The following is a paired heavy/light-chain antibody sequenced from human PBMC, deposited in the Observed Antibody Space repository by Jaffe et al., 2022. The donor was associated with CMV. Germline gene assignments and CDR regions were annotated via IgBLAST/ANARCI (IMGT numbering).Light chain of an antibody. CDR1: ESISNY. CDR3: QQSFRTVRT. Sequence: DIQMTQSPSSLSASVGDRVTITCRASESISNYLNWYQQKPGKAPKLLIYAASSLQSGVPSRFSGSGSGTDFTLTITSLQPEDFAVYYCQQSFRTVRTFGQGTKVEIK. CDR2: AAS. V-gene: IGKV1-39*01. J-gene: IGKJ1*01.
Heavy chain of an antibody. CDR2: INWNGGST. CDR3: ARGHYDSSGFFSAFHD. D-gene: IGHD3-22*01. J-gene: IGHJ3*01. CDR1: GFTFDDDG. V-gene: IGHV3-20*04. Sequence: EVQLVESGGGVVRPGGSLRLSCAASGFTFDDDGMSWVRQAPGKGLEWVSGINWNGGSTFYADSVKGRFTISRDNAKNSLYLQMSNLRVEDTAVYYCARGHYDSSGFFSAFHDWGQGTVVTVSS.